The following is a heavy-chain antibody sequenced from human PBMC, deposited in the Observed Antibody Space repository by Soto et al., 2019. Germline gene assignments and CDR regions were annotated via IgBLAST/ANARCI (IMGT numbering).Heavy chain of an antibody. CDR2: IYYSGST. J-gene: IGHJ4*02. CDR3: ARWAPIVTGRPSIFDY. Sequence: SETLSLTCTVSGGSISSYYWSWIRQPPGKGLEWIGYIYYSGSTNYNPSLKSRVTISVDTSKNQFSLKLSSVTAADTAVYYCARWAPIVTGRPSIFDYWGQGTLVTVSS. D-gene: IGHD2-2*01. CDR1: GGSISSYY. V-gene: IGHV4-59*01.